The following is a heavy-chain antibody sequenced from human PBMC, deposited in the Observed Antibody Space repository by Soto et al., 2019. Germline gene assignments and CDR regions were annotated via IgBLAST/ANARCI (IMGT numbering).Heavy chain of an antibody. D-gene: IGHD5-18*01. CDR3: ASSLLVGYGLEGESD. CDR1: GYTFTSYG. Sequence: QVQLVQSGAEVKKPGASVKVSCKASGYTFTSYGISWVRQAPGQGLEWMGWISAYNGNTNYAQKLQGRVTMTSDTSTSTAYMELSSLRSDETAVYYCASSLLVGYGLEGESDWGQGTLVTVSS. J-gene: IGHJ4*02. CDR2: ISAYNGNT. V-gene: IGHV1-18*01.